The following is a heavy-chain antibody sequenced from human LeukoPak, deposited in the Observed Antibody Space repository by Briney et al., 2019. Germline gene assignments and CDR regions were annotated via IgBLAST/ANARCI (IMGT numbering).Heavy chain of an antibody. Sequence: SETLSLPCTVSGGSINRSTYYWGWIRQPPGKGLERLANIYYTGTTLYNRSPKSRVTISVDTSKNQFSLKLSSVTAADTAVYYCAGRGSGWYGGAFDIWGQGTMVSVSS. V-gene: IGHV4-39*07. D-gene: IGHD6-19*01. CDR1: GGSINRSTYY. CDR2: IYYTGTT. J-gene: IGHJ3*02. CDR3: AGRGSGWYGGAFDI.